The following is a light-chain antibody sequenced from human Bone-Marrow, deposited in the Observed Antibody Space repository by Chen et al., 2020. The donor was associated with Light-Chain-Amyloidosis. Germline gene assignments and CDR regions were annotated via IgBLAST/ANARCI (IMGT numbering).Light chain of an antibody. CDR1: QSINNY. J-gene: IGKJ4*01. V-gene: IGKV1-12*01. CDR3: QQANNFPLT. CDR2: TAS. Sequence: DVQMTQSQSSVAAFVGDRVTITFRASQSINNYLVWYQQRPGNAPKLLIYTASTLQSGVPSRFSGSGSGTDFTLTISSLQPEDVATYYCQQANNFPLTFGGGTKVEIK.